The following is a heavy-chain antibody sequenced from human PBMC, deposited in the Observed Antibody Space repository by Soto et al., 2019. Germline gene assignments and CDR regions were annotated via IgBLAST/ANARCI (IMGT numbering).Heavy chain of an antibody. Sequence: GWSLRLSCASSVFTFSDFAMSWVRQAPGKGLEWVSTTSGSGRSTYYADSVKGRFSIFRDNSKNTVYLQMNSLRAEDTAVYHCAKDANSGSPWYYHGMDVWGQGTTVTVSS. D-gene: IGHD1-26*01. CDR3: AKDANSGSPWYYHGMDV. J-gene: IGHJ6*02. V-gene: IGHV3-23*01. CDR1: VFTFSDFA. CDR2: TSGSGRST.